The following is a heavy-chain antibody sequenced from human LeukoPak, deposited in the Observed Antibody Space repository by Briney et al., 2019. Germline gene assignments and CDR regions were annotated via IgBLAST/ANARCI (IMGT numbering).Heavy chain of an antibody. CDR3: AKTLLASSGYYDY. CDR1: GFTFSSYW. V-gene: IGHV3-7*01. J-gene: IGHJ4*02. Sequence: PGGSLRLSCAASGFTFSSYWMSWVRQAPGKGLEWVANIKQDGSEKYYVDSVKGRFTISRDNSKNTLYLQMNSLRAEDTAVYYCAKTLLASSGYYDYWGQGTLVTVSS. D-gene: IGHD3-22*01. CDR2: IKQDGSEK.